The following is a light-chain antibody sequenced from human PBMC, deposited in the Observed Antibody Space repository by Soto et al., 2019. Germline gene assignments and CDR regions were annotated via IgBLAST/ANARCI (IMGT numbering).Light chain of an antibody. Sequence: QSALTQPASVSGSPGQSITISCTGTSSDVGGYNSVSWYQQHPGKAPKLMIYEVSNRPSGASNRFSGSKSGNTASLTISGLQAEDESDYYCSSYRSSSTPYYVFRTGTKLTVL. CDR2: EVS. CDR1: SSDVGGYNS. CDR3: SSYRSSSTPYYV. J-gene: IGLJ1*01. V-gene: IGLV2-14*03.